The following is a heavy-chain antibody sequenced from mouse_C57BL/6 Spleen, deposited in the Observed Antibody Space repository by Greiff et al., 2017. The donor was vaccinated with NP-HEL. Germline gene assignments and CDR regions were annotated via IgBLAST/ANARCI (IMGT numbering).Heavy chain of an antibody. CDR3: AREPDYYGSSHYAMDY. D-gene: IGHD1-1*01. Sequence: QVQLQQSGAELAKPGASVTLSCTASGYTFTSYWMHWVKQRPGQGLEWIGYINPSSGYTTYNQKFKDKATLTADKSSSTAYMQLSSLTYEDSAVYYCAREPDYYGSSHYAMDYWGQGTSVTVSS. J-gene: IGHJ4*01. CDR2: INPSSGYT. V-gene: IGHV1-7*01. CDR1: GYTFTSYW.